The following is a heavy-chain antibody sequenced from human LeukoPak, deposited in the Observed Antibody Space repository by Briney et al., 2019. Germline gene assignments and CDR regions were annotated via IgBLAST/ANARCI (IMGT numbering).Heavy chain of an antibody. CDR2: IKQDGSEK. Sequence: PGGSLRLSCAASGFTFSSYWMSWVRQAPGKGLEWVANIKQDGSEKYYVDSVKGRFTISRDNAKNSLYLQMNSLRAEDTAVYYCASILYYYDSSGYYSEYFQHWGQGTLVTVSS. CDR1: GFTFSSYW. D-gene: IGHD3-22*01. J-gene: IGHJ1*01. V-gene: IGHV3-7*01. CDR3: ASILYYYDSSGYYSEYFQH.